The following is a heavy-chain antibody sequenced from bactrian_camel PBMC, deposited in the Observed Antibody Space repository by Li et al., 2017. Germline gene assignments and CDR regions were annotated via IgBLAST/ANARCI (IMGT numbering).Heavy chain of an antibody. CDR1: QSTYRSIC. V-gene: IGHV3S53*01. J-gene: IGHJ4*01. D-gene: IGHD2*01. CDR2: IDSGGST. Sequence: HVQLVESGGGSVQAGGSLTLSCTASQSTYRSICMAWFRQAPGKERERVARIDSGGSTIYADSVKGRFTISKDNAKNTLYLQMNSLKPEDTAMYYCAAEPYCSGGYTMGQGTQVTVS.